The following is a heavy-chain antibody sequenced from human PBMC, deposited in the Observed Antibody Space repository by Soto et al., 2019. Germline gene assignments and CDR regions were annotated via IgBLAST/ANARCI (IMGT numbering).Heavy chain of an antibody. J-gene: IGHJ4*02. Sequence: EVQLLDSGGGLVQPGGSLRLSCAASGFTFSNYDMSWVRQAQGKGLEWVSTISGSGGGTYYADSVKGRFTISRDNSKNTLYLQMNSLRAEDTAVYYCAKARGSTTPAPGSYWGQGTLVTVSS. CDR1: GFTFSNYD. D-gene: IGHD2-2*01. V-gene: IGHV3-23*01. CDR2: ISGSGGGT. CDR3: AKARGSTTPAPGSY.